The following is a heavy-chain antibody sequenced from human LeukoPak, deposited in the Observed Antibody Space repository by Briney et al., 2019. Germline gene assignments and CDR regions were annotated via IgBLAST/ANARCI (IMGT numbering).Heavy chain of an antibody. D-gene: IGHD3-9*01. Sequence: GGSLRLSCAASGFTFSNYAMSWVRQAPGKGLEWVSAIVGSGSSTYYAESVKGRFTISRDNSKNTLYLQLNRLRAEDTAVYYCAKWGDYDILTGYYDSDYWGQGTLVTVSS. CDR2: IVGSGSST. CDR3: AKWGDYDILTGYYDSDY. V-gene: IGHV3-23*01. CDR1: GFTFSNYA. J-gene: IGHJ4*02.